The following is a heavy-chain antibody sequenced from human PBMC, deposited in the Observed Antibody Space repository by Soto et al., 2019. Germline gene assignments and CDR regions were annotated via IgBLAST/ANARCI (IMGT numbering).Heavy chain of an antibody. CDR2: IYYSGST. CDR1: GGSISSYY. Sequence: QVQLQESGPGLVKPSETLSLTCTVSGGSISSYYWSWIRQPPGKGLEWIGYIYYSGSTNYNPSLKSRVTISVDTSKNPFSLKLSSVTAADTAVYYCATGGHYDILTGYYPFDYWGQGTLVTVSS. CDR3: ATGGHYDILTGYYPFDY. V-gene: IGHV4-59*01. J-gene: IGHJ4*02. D-gene: IGHD3-9*01.